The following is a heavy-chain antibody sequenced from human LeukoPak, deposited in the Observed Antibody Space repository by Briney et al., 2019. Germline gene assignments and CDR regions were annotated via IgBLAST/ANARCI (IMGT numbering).Heavy chain of an antibody. J-gene: IGHJ4*02. CDR2: ISGRGGST. CDR3: WGTTRWYFDY. Sequence: GGSLRLSCAASGFTFSSYAMSWVRQAPGKGLEWVSAISGRGGSTYYADSVKGRFTISRDNSKNTLYLQMNSLRAEDTAVYYCWGTTRWYFDYWGQGTLVTVSS. V-gene: IGHV3-23*01. CDR1: GFTFSSYA. D-gene: IGHD1-7*01.